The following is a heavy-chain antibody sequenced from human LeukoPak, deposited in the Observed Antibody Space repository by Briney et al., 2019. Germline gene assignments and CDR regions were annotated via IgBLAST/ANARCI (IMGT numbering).Heavy chain of an antibody. J-gene: IGHJ4*02. CDR1: GFTFSSYA. CDR2: ISGSGGST. D-gene: IGHD6-6*01. Sequence: PGGSLRLSCAASGFTFSSYAMSWVRQAPGKGLEWVSAISGSGGSTYYADSVKGRFTISADKSISTSYLQWSSLKASDTAMYYCARSVRLRYVDSWGQGTLVTVSS. V-gene: IGHV3-23*01. CDR3: ARSVRLRYVDS.